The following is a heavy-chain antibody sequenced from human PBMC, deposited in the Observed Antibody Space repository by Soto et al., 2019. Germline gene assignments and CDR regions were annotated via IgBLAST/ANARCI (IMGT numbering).Heavy chain of an antibody. CDR2: IITSSGYI. V-gene: IGHV3-21*01. Sequence: EVQLVESGGGLVKPGGSLRLSCAASGFTFNTYDMNWVRQAPGYGLEWVSSIITSSGYIYYADSLKGRLTISRDKAKNSRFLQMNSLRAEDTAVYYCVRSGTARLLRHSWFDTWGQGTLVTVSS. CDR1: GFTFNTYD. D-gene: IGHD2-21*01. CDR3: VRSGTARLLRHSWFDT. J-gene: IGHJ5*02.